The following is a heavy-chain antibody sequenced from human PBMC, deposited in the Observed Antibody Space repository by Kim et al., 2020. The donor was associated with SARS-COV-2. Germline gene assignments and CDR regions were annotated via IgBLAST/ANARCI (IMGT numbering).Heavy chain of an antibody. Sequence: GGSLRLSCAASGFTFSSYAMHWVRQAPGKGLEWVTVISYDGSNKYYADSVKGRFTISRDNSKNTLYLQMNSLRGDDTAVYFCARDSSNSTDYYYVMDVWGQGTTVTVSS. D-gene: IGHD6-6*01. CDR3: ARDSSNSTDYYYVMDV. J-gene: IGHJ6*02. V-gene: IGHV3-30-3*01. CDR2: ISYDGSNK. CDR1: GFTFSSYA.